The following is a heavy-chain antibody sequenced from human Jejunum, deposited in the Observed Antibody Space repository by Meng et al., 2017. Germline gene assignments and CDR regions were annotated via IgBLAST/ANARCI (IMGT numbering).Heavy chain of an antibody. V-gene: IGHV4-34*01. CDR1: GGSFRDYH. Sequence: QLQVAQWGAGLLKPSETLSLTCAVYGGSFRDYHCTLLRQPPGKGLEWIGEINHSGSTHYRPYLESRLSITADSSKNQLSLRLNSVTAADTAVYSCVYSNYRSDYWGQGTLVTVSS. J-gene: IGHJ4*02. D-gene: IGHD4-11*01. CDR3: VYSNYRSDY. CDR2: INHSGST.